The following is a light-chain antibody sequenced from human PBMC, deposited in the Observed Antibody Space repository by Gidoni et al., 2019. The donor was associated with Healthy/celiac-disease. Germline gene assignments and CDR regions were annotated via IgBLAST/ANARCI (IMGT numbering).Light chain of an antibody. Sequence: IVLTQSPGTLSLSPGERATLSCRASQSVSSSYVAWYQQKPGQAPRPLIYGASSRATGIPDRFSGSGSGTDFTLTISRLEPEDFAVYYCQQYGSSRTFGQGTKLEIK. CDR3: QQYGSSRT. J-gene: IGKJ2*01. CDR2: GAS. CDR1: QSVSSSY. V-gene: IGKV3-20*01.